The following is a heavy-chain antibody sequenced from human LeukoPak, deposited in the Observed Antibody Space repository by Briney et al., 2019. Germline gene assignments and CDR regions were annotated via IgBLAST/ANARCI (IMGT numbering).Heavy chain of an antibody. V-gene: IGHV3-23*01. CDR3: AKSYCSSTSCYSDSYFDY. CDR1: GFTVSSNY. Sequence: PGGSLRLSCAASGFTVSSNYMSWVRQAPGKGLEWVSAISGSGGSTYCPDSVKGRFTISRDNSKTTLYLQMNSLRAEDTAVYYCAKSYCSSTSCYSDSYFDYWGQGTLVTVSS. CDR2: ISGSGGST. D-gene: IGHD2-2*02. J-gene: IGHJ4*02.